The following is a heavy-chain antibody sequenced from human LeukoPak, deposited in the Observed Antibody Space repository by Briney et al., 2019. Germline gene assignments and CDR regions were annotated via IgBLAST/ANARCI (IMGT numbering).Heavy chain of an antibody. CDR2: ILSTGTT. D-gene: IGHD4-17*01. Sequence: PGGSLRLSCAASGFLFSASAMTWVRQAPGKGLEWVSHILSTGTTYYADSVRGRFTISRDNSKNTLYLLMTSLRADDTAVYYCATVKYDYGDPVGWFDPWGQGTLVTVSS. J-gene: IGHJ5*02. V-gene: IGHV3-23*01. CDR3: ATVKYDYGDPVGWFDP. CDR1: GFLFSASA.